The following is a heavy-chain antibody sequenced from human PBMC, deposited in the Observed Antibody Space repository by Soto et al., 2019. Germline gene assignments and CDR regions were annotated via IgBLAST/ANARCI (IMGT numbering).Heavy chain of an antibody. CDR3: AKETGTTGGGY. V-gene: IGHV3-23*04. CDR2: ISGSGGST. Sequence: EVQLVESGGGLIQPGGSLRLSCAASGFTVNSNYMSWVRQAPGKGLEWVSVISGSGGSTYYADSVKGRFTISRDNSKNTLYLQMNSLRAEDTAVYYCAKETGTTGGGYWGQGTLVTVSS. D-gene: IGHD1-7*01. J-gene: IGHJ4*02. CDR1: GFTVNSNY.